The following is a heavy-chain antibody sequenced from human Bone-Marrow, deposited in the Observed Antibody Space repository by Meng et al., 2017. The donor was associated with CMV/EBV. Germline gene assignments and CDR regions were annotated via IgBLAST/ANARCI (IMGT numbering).Heavy chain of an antibody. CDR3: ARAPVLRYFDY. Sequence: SETLSLTCTVSGGSISSYYCSWIRQPPGKGLEWIGYIYYSGSTNYNPSLKSRVTISVDTSKNQFSLKLGSVTAADTAVYYCARAPVLRYFDYWGQGTLVTVSS. V-gene: IGHV4-59*08. J-gene: IGHJ4*02. CDR2: IYYSGST. CDR1: GGSISSYY. D-gene: IGHD3-3*01.